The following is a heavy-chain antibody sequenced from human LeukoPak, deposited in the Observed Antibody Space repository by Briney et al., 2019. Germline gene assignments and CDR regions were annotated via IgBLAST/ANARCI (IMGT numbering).Heavy chain of an antibody. J-gene: IGHJ6*02. CDR2: IWYDGSNK. CDR3: ARDGSGSYCLRDGMDV. D-gene: IGHD1-26*01. CDR1: GFTFSSYG. Sequence: PGRSLRLSCAASGFTFSSYGMHWVRQAPGKGLEWVAVIWYDGSNKYYADSVKGRFTISRDNSKNTLYLQMNSLRAEDTAVYYCARDGSGSYCLRDGMDVWGQGTTVTVSS. V-gene: IGHV3-33*01.